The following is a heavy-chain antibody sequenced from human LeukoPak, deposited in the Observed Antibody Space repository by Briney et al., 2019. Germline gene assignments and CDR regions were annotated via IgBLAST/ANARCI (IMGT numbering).Heavy chain of an antibody. D-gene: IGHD6-19*01. CDR3: ARGTGWSYYFDY. CDR2: VYHSGSS. V-gene: IGHV4-38-2*02. J-gene: IGHJ4*02. Sequence: SETLSLTCIVSGYSINSGYYWVWIRPPPGKGLEWIGTVYHSGSSYYNPSLNSRFTLSVDTSKNQFSLRLPSVTAADTAVYYCARGTGWSYYFDYWGRGTLVTVSP. CDR1: GYSINSGYY.